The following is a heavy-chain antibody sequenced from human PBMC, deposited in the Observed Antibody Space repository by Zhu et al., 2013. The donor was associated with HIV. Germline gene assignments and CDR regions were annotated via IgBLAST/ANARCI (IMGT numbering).Heavy chain of an antibody. V-gene: IGHV1-58*01. CDR1: GFTFTSSA. Sequence: QLVQSGPEVKKPGTSVKVSCKASGFTFTSSAVQWVRQARGQRLEWIGWIVVGSGNTNYAQKFQERVTITRDMSTSTAYMELSSLRSEDTAVYYCAAEAQLGPALDYWGQGTLVTVSS. CDR3: AAEAQLGPALDY. J-gene: IGHJ4*02. CDR2: IVVGSGNT. D-gene: IGHD7-27*01.